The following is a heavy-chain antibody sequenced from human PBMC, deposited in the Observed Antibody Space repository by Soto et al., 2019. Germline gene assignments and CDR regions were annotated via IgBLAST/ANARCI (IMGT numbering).Heavy chain of an antibody. Sequence: GGSLRLSCTVSGFYFNNYGINWVRQPPGKGLEWVSSVTKSDYTYYSDSVKGRFTISRDNAKNSVSLQMNSLRAEDTAVYYCAREDSIIIPAVSDFWGQGTLVTVSS. D-gene: IGHD2-2*01. CDR3: AREDSIIIPAVSDF. CDR2: VTKSDYT. V-gene: IGHV3-21*01. CDR1: GFYFNNYG. J-gene: IGHJ4*02.